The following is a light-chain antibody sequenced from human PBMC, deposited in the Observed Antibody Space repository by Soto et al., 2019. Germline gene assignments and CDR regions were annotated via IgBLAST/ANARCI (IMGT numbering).Light chain of an antibody. V-gene: IGKV2-30*01. J-gene: IGKJ1*01. CDR1: QSLVYSNGNAY. CDR3: MQGRHWPWT. CDR2: QVS. Sequence: DAVLTQSPLSLPVTLGQPAAISCRSSQSLVYSNGNAYLIWFQQRPGQSPRRLIYQVSTRDAGVPARFSRSASGTYFTLTISTVGAEDAGLYYRMQGRHWPWTFDQVTKVEIK.